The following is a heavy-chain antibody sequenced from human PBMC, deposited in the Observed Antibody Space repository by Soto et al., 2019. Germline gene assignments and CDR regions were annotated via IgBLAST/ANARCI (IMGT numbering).Heavy chain of an antibody. V-gene: IGHV3-33*01. J-gene: IGHJ6*02. Sequence: HPGGSLRLSCAASGFTFSSYGMHWVRQAPGKGLEWVAVIWYDGSNKYYADSVKGRFTISRDNSKNTLYLQMNSLRAEDTAVYYCASGVDTYYDFWSGPSPYYYYYGMDVWGQGTTVTVSS. CDR2: IWYDGSNK. CDR1: GFTFSSYG. CDR3: ASGVDTYYDFWSGPSPYYYYYGMDV. D-gene: IGHD3-3*01.